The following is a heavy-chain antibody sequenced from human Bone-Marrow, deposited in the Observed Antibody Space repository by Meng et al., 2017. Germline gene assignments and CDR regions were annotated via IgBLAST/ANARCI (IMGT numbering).Heavy chain of an antibody. CDR1: GYTFTSYY. CDR2: INPSGGST. J-gene: IGHJ4*02. CDR3: ARVGGSRLHVDTAMPPDSQVPEDY. Sequence: ASVKVSCKASGYTFTSYYMHWVRQAPGQGLEWMGIINPSGGSTSYAQKFQGRVTMTRDTSISTAYMELSRLRSDDTAVYYCARVGGSRLHVDTAMPPDSQVPEDYWGQGTLVTVSS. V-gene: IGHV1-46*01. D-gene: IGHD5-18*01.